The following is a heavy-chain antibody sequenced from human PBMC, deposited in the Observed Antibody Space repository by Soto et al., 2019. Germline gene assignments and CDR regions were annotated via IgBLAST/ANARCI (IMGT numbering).Heavy chain of an antibody. CDR2: IYHSGST. Sequence: QVQLQESGPGLVKPSGTLSLTCAVSGGSISSSNWWSWVRQPPGKGLEWIGEIYHSGSTNYNPSLKSRVTISVDKSKSQVSLRLSSVSAADTAVYYCARDYMVRGVMRWFDPWGQGTLVTVSS. CDR3: ARDYMVRGVMRWFDP. J-gene: IGHJ5*02. V-gene: IGHV4-4*02. D-gene: IGHD3-10*01. CDR1: GGSISSSNW.